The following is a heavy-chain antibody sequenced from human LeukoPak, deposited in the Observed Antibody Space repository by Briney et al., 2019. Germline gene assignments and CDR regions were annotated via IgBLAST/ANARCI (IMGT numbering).Heavy chain of an antibody. CDR1: GGSISSSNW. V-gene: IGHV4-4*02. J-gene: IGHJ3*02. D-gene: IGHD2-2*02. CDR2: IYHSGST. Sequence: SETLSLTCAVSGGSISSSNWWSWVRQPPGKGLEWIGEIYHSGSTNYNPSLKSRVTISVDTSKNQFSLKLSSVTAADTAVYYCARRGRYCSSTSCYNAFDIWGQGTMVTVSS. CDR3: ARRGRYCSSTSCYNAFDI.